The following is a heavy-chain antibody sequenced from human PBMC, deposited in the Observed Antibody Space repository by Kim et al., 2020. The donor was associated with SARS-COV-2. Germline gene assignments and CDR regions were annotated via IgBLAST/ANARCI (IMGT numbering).Heavy chain of an antibody. Sequence: SETLSLTCTVSGGSISSYYWSWIRQPPGKGLEWIGYIYYSGSTNYNPSLKSRVTISVDTSKNQFSLKLSSVTAADTAVYYCARRAQWELRGDAFDIWGQGTMVTVSS. CDR2: IYYSGST. V-gene: IGHV4-59*01. CDR3: ARRAQWELRGDAFDI. D-gene: IGHD1-26*01. J-gene: IGHJ3*02. CDR1: GGSISSYY.